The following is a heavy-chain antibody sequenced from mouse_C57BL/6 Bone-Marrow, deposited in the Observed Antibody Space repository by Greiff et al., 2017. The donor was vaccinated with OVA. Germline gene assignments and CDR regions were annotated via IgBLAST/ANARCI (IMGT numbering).Heavy chain of an antibody. Sequence: QVQLKESGAELARPGASVKLSCKASGYTFTSYGISWVKQRTGQGLEWIGEIYPRSGNTYYNEKFKGKATLTADKSSSTAYMELRSLTSEDSAVYFCAREGDGYYAYFYVWGTGTTVTVSS. CDR1: GYTFTSYG. CDR2: IYPRSGNT. CDR3: AREGDGYYAYFYV. V-gene: IGHV1-81*01. J-gene: IGHJ1*03. D-gene: IGHD2-3*01.